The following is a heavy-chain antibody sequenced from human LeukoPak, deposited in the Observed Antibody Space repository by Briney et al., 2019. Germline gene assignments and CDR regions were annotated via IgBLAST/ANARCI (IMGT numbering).Heavy chain of an antibody. CDR2: IYYSGST. CDR1: GGSISSSSYY. J-gene: IGHJ4*02. CDR3: ARHDPKSYYYDSSGPFDY. D-gene: IGHD3-22*01. Sequence: SETLSLTCTVSGGSISSSSYYWGWIRQPPGKGLEWIGSIYYSGSTYYNPSLKSRVAISVDTSKNQFSLKLSSVTAADTAVYYCARHDPKSYYYDSSGPFDYWGQGTLVTVSS. V-gene: IGHV4-39*01.